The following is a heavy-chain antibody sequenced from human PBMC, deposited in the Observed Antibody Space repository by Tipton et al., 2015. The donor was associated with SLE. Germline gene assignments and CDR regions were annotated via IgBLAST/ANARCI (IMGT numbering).Heavy chain of an antibody. V-gene: IGHV3-74*01. CDR2: IYTDGSRT. Sequence: SLRLSCAASGFTFSSYWMHWVRQAPGKGLVWVSRIYTDGSRTHYADSVRGRFTISRDNAKNTLYLQMNSLRAEDTAAYFCARKVTGTTHFDYWGQGILVTVPS. CDR3: ARKVTGTTHFDY. J-gene: IGHJ4*02. D-gene: IGHD1-1*01. CDR1: GFTFSSYW.